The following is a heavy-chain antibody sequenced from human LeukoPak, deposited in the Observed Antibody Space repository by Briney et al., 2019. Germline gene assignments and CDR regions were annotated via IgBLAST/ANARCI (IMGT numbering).Heavy chain of an antibody. Sequence: KPSQTLSLTCTVSGGSISSGSYYWSWIRQPAGKGLEWIGRIYTSGSTIYNPSLKSRVTISVDTSKNQFSLKLSSVTAADTAVYYCARDGGWPTVTLYYYYGMDVWGQGTTVTVSS. CDR1: GGSISSGSYY. V-gene: IGHV4-61*02. CDR2: IYTSGST. D-gene: IGHD4-11*01. J-gene: IGHJ6*02. CDR3: ARDGGWPTVTLYYYYGMDV.